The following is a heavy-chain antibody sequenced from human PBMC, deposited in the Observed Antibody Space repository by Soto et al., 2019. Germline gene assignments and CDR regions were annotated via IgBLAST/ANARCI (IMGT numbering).Heavy chain of an antibody. CDR3: ARGSSGYSSDY. J-gene: IGHJ4*02. CDR2: IIPLLGIA. Sequence: QVQLVQSGAEVKKPGSSVKVSCKASGGTFSSYTISWVRQARGQGLEWMGRIIPLLGIANYAQKFQGRVTITADKSTSTAFMELSSLRSEDTAVYYCARGSSGYSSDYWDQGTLVTVSS. D-gene: IGHD3-22*01. V-gene: IGHV1-69*02. CDR1: GGTFSSYT.